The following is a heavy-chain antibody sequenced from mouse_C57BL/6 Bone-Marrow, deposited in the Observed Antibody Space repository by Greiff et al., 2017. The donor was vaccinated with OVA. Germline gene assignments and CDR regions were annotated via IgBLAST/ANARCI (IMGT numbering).Heavy chain of an antibody. D-gene: IGHD1-1*01. J-gene: IGHJ1*03. CDR1: GYTFTSYG. CDR2: IYPRSGNT. V-gene: IGHV1-81*01. Sequence: VKLVESGAELARPGASVKLSCKASGYTFTSYGISWVKQRTGQGLEWIGEIYPRSGNTYYNEKFKGKATLTADKSSSTAYMELRSLTSEDSAVYFCARITTVARYFDVWGTGTTVTVSS. CDR3: ARITTVARYFDV.